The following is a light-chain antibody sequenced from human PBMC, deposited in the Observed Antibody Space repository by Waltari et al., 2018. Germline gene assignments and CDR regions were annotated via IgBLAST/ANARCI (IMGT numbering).Light chain of an antibody. V-gene: IGLV3-25*03. CDR3: QSADGSGAYRA. Sequence: SYRLTQPPSVSVPPGQTARITCSGDALPKHYSYWYQQKAGQAPVLVRYKDTERASGIPERFSGSSSGTTVTLTIRGAQAEDEADYYCQSADGSGAYRAFGGGTKLTVL. CDR1: ALPKHY. CDR2: KDT. J-gene: IGLJ2*01.